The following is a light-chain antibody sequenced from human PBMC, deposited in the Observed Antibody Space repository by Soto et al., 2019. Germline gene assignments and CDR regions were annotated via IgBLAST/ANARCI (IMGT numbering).Light chain of an antibody. CDR2: AAS. Sequence: DVQMTQSPSSLSASVGDRVSITGRASQRISTSLNWYQQKPGKAPKLLIYAASSLQSGVPSRFSGSGSGTDFTLTISSLQPEDFATYFCQQSYSSLRTFGQGTKVDIK. J-gene: IGKJ1*01. CDR1: QRISTS. V-gene: IGKV1-39*01. CDR3: QQSYSSLRT.